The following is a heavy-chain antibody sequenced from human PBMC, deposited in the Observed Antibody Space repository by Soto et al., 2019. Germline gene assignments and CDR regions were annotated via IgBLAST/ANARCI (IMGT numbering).Heavy chain of an antibody. CDR2: ISSSSSTI. V-gene: IGHV3-48*01. CDR1: GFAFSSYS. Sequence: GGSLRLSCAASGFAFSSYSMNWVRQAPGKGLEWVSYISSSSSTIYYADSVKGRFTISRDNAKNSLYLQMNSLRAEDTAVYYCARKPSGYGHYYMDVWGKGTTVTV. J-gene: IGHJ6*03. D-gene: IGHD5-12*01. CDR3: ARKPSGYGHYYMDV.